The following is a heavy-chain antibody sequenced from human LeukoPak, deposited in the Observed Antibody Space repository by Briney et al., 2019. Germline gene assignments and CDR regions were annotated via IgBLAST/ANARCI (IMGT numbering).Heavy chain of an antibody. CDR1: GGSISSSSYY. D-gene: IGHD4-17*01. Sequence: PSETLSLTCTVSGGSISSSSYYWGWIRQPPGKGLEWIGSIYYSGSTYYNPSLKSRVTISVDTSKNQFSLKLSSVTAADTAVYYCARSSYGDYDAFDIWGQGTMVTVSS. CDR3: ARSSYGDYDAFDI. J-gene: IGHJ3*02. V-gene: IGHV4-39*01. CDR2: IYYSGST.